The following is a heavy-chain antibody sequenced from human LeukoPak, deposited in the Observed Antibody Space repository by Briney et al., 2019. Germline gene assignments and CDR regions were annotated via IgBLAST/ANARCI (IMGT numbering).Heavy chain of an antibody. CDR2: TSYDGSNK. V-gene: IGHV3-30*03. D-gene: IGHD2-15*01. J-gene: IGHJ4*02. Sequence: PGGSLRLSCAASGFTFSSFGMHWVRQAPGKGLEWVALTSYDGSNKDYADSVRGRFTISRDNSKNTLYLQMNSLRAEDTAVYCCARAGYCSGGSCYYFDYWGQGTLVTVSS. CDR1: GFTFSSFG. CDR3: ARAGYCSGGSCYYFDY.